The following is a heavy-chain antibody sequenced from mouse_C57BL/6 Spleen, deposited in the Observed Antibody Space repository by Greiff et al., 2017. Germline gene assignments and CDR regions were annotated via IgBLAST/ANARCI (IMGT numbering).Heavy chain of an antibody. CDR2: ISGGGGNT. V-gene: IGHV5-9*01. CDR3: ARQRGYYWYFDV. J-gene: IGHJ1*03. CDR1: GFTFSSYT. D-gene: IGHD2-2*01. Sequence: EVKLMESGGGLVKPGGSLKLSCAASGFTFSSYTMSWVRQTPEKRLEWVATISGGGGNTYYPDSVKGRFTISRDNAKNTLYLQMSSLRSEDTALYYCARQRGYYWYFDVWGTGTTVTVSS.